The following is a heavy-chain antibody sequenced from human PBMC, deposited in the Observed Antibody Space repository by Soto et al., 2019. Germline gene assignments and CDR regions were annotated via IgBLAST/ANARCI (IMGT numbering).Heavy chain of an antibody. CDR2: INHSGST. Sequence: PSETRSLSCAVYSGSFSWYCWSWIRQPPGKGLEWIGEINHSGSTNYNPSLKSRVTISVDTSKNQFSLKLSSVTAADTAVYYCARGGLLWFGNYYYGMDVWGQGTTVTVSS. CDR3: ARGGLLWFGNYYYGMDV. D-gene: IGHD3-10*01. CDR1: SGSFSWYC. J-gene: IGHJ6*02. V-gene: IGHV4-34*01.